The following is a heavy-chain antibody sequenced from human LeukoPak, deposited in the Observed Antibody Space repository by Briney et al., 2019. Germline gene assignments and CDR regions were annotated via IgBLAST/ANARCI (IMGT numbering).Heavy chain of an antibody. V-gene: IGHV1-69*13. D-gene: IGHD3-22*01. CDR1: GGTFSSYA. J-gene: IGHJ4*02. CDR3: ARLRRYYYDSSGYYSAGLDY. CDR2: IIPNFGTA. Sequence: SVKVSFKASGGTFSSYAISWVGQAPGQGREWMGGIIPNFGTANYAQKFQGRVTITADESTSPAYMELSSLRSEDTAVYYCARLRRYYYDSSGYYSAGLDYWGQGTLVTVSS.